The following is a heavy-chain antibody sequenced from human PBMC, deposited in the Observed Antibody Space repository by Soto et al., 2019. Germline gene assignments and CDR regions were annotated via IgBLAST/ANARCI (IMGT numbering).Heavy chain of an antibody. CDR3: ASRYCSGGSCPFDP. CDR1: GGSISSGGYS. D-gene: IGHD2-15*01. J-gene: IGHJ5*02. CDR2: IYHSGST. V-gene: IGHV4-30-2*01. Sequence: PSATQSLTCAGSGGSISSGGYSWSWIRQPPGKGLEWIGYIYHSGSTYYNPSLKSRVTISVDRSKNQFSLKLSSVTAADTAVYYCASRYCSGGSCPFDPWGQGTLVTVSS.